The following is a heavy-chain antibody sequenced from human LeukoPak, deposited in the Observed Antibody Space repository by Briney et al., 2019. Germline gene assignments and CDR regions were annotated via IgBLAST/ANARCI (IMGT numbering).Heavy chain of an antibody. D-gene: IGHD3-3*01. Sequence: WPSVKVSCKASGYTLIDYYIHWVRQAPGQGLEWMGWITPTSGGTNYAQKFQGRVTMTRDTSITTTYMELSRLTSDDSAVYFCATEASGLNWFDPWGQGTLVTVSS. J-gene: IGHJ5*02. CDR2: ITPTSGGT. V-gene: IGHV1-2*02. CDR3: ATEASGLNWFDP. CDR1: GYTLIDYY.